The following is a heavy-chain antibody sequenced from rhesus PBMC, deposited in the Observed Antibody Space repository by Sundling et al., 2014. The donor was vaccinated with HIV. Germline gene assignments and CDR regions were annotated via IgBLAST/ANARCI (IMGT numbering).Heavy chain of an antibody. J-gene: IGHJ4*01. CDR3: ARGSVDFDS. CDR1: GYTFTSYN. Sequence: QVQLVQSGAEVTKPGASVKLSCKASGYTFTSYNINWMRQAPGRGLEWMGWINPSTGNTAYTQTFQGRVTLTRDTSANTAYMELSSLRSEDTAVYYCARGSVDFDSWGQGVLVTVSS. CDR2: INPSTGNT. V-gene: IGHV1-200*01.